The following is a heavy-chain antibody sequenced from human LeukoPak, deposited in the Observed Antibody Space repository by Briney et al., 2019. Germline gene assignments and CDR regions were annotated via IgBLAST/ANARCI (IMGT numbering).Heavy chain of an antibody. CDR3: ARASYDSPPYYFDY. CDR2: INPNSGGT. V-gene: IGHV1-2*02. Sequence: ASVKVSCKASGYTFTGYYMHWVRQAPGQGLEWMGWINPNSGGTNYAQKFQGRVTMTRDTSISTAYMELSRLRSDDTAVYYCARASYDSPPYYFDYWGQGTLVTVSS. CDR1: GYTFTGYY. J-gene: IGHJ4*02. D-gene: IGHD3-22*01.